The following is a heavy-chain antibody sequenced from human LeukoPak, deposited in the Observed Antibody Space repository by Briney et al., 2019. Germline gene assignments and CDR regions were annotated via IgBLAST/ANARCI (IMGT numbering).Heavy chain of an antibody. J-gene: IGHJ4*02. CDR3: ARRAPPGPYYYDSSGYYYYFDY. V-gene: IGHV4-34*01. D-gene: IGHD3-22*01. CDR2: INHSGST. CDR1: GGSFSGYY. Sequence: SETLSLTCAVYGGSFSGYYWSWIRQLPGKGLEWIGEINHSGSTNYNPSLKSRVTISVDTSKNQFSLKLSSVTAADTAVYYCARRAPPGPYYYDSSGYYYYFDYWGQGTLVTVSS.